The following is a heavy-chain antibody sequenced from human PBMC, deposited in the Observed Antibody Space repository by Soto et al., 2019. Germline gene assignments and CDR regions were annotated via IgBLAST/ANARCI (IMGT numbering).Heavy chain of an antibody. V-gene: IGHV4-31*03. CDR1: GGSISSDGYY. CDR2: IYYSGST. Sequence: QVQLQESGPGQVKRSQTLYLTCTVSGGSISSDGYYWSWIRQHPGKGLEWIGYIYYSGSTYYNPSLKSRVTISVDTSKNQFSLKLSSVTAADTAVYYCARWPQLEPRFDYWGQGTLVTVSS. J-gene: IGHJ4*02. D-gene: IGHD1-1*01. CDR3: ARWPQLEPRFDY.